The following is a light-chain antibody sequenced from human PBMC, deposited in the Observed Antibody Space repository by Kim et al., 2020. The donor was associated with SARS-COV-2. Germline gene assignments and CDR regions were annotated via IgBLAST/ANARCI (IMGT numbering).Light chain of an antibody. CDR1: QSVSSNY. CDR3: QQYVKSPNT. CDR2: GAS. Sequence: EIVLTQSPGTLSLSPGERATLSCRASQSVSSNYLAWYQQKLGQAPRLLIYGASSRATGIPDRFSGSGSGTDFTLTISRLEPEDFAVYYCQQYVKSPNTFGQGTKLKIK. V-gene: IGKV3-20*01. J-gene: IGKJ2*01.